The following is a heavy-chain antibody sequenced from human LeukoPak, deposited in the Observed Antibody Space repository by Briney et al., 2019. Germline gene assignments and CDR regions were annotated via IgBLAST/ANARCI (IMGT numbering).Heavy chain of an antibody. CDR2: VYHVGTT. CDR3: ARFSRYFDYYFDY. CDR1: GYSISSGYF. D-gene: IGHD3-9*01. V-gene: IGHV4-38-2*02. J-gene: IGHJ4*02. Sequence: PSETLSLTCTVSGYSISSGYFWGWIRQPPGKGLEWIGVYHVGTTDYNPSLKSRVTISVDRSKNQMSLKLSSVTAADTAVYYCARFSRYFDYYFDYWGQGTLVTVSS.